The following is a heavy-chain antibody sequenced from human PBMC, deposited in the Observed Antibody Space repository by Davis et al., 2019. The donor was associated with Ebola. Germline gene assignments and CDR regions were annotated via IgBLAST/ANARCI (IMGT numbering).Heavy chain of an antibody. V-gene: IGHV1-3*01. Sequence: ASVKVSCKASGYSFTSYAMQWVRQAPGQRLEWMGWINAGNGNTKYSQKFQGRVTITRDTSASTAYMELSSLRSEDTAVYYCAREAYYYDSCLDYWGQGTLVTVSS. CDR3: AREAYYYDSCLDY. D-gene: IGHD3-22*01. CDR1: GYSFTSYA. J-gene: IGHJ4*02. CDR2: INAGNGNT.